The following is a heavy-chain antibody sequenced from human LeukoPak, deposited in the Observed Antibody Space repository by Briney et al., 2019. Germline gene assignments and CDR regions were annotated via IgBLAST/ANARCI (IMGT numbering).Heavy chain of an antibody. CDR2: ISYDGSNE. J-gene: IGHJ4*02. CDR1: GFTFSSYG. V-gene: IGHV3-30*18. D-gene: IGHD2-21*01. Sequence: GGSLRLSCAAPGFTFSSYGMHWVRQAPGKGLEWVAVISYDGSNEYYADSVKGRFTISRDNSKNTLYLQMNSLRAEDTAVYYCAKLWGDYVNYWGQGTLVTVSS. CDR3: AKLWGDYVNY.